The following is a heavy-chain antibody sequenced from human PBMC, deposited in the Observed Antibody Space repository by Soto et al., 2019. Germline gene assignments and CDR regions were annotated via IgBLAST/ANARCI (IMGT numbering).Heavy chain of an antibody. CDR3: AKGEMATIRNSFDP. V-gene: IGHV3-23*01. Sequence: GGSLRLSCVTSAFSLTGCSMSWVRQTPGKGLEWVSALSRSGGATYYADSGKGRFTISRDTSTNTLYLQMSNLRAEDTAIYYCAKGEMATIRNSFDPWGQGTLVTVSS. J-gene: IGHJ5*02. D-gene: IGHD5-12*01. CDR1: AFSLTGCS. CDR2: LSRSGGAT.